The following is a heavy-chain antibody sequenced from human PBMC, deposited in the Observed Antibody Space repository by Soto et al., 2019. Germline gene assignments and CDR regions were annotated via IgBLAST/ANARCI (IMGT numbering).Heavy chain of an antibody. CDR3: ATCGSRYYCSSTIPFDY. Sequence: GASVKVSCKVSGYTLTELSMHWVRQAPGKGLEWMGGFDPEDGETIYAQKFRGRVTMTEDTSTDTAYMELSSLRPEDTAVYYCATCGSRYYCSSTIPFDYWGQGTLVTVSS. CDR1: GYTLTELS. V-gene: IGHV1-24*01. J-gene: IGHJ4*02. CDR2: FDPEDGET. D-gene: IGHD2-2*01.